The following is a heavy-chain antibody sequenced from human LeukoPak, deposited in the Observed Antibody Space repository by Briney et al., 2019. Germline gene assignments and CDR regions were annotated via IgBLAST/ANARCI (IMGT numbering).Heavy chain of an antibody. CDR1: GYSISSGYY. J-gene: IGHJ4*02. Sequence: PSETLSLTCAVSGYSISSGYYWGWIRPPPGKGLEWIGSRYHTGSTYYNPSLKSRVTISLDTSKNQFSLKLTSVTAADTAVYYCARGESTVTLDYWGQGTLATVSS. D-gene: IGHD4-17*01. CDR3: ARGESTVTLDY. V-gene: IGHV4-38-2*01. CDR2: RYHTGST.